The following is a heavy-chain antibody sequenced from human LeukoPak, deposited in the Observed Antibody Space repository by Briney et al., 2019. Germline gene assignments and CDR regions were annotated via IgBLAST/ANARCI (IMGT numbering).Heavy chain of an antibody. J-gene: IGHJ4*02. CDR3: ARANRDYGGNPAWVDY. Sequence: PGGSLRLSCAASGFTFSSYWMPWVRQAPGKGLVWVSRINSDGSSTSYADSVKGRFTISRDNAKNTLYLQMNSLRAEDTAVYYCARANRDYGGNPAWVDYWGQGTLVTVSS. D-gene: IGHD4-23*01. CDR2: INSDGSST. V-gene: IGHV3-74*01. CDR1: GFTFSSYW.